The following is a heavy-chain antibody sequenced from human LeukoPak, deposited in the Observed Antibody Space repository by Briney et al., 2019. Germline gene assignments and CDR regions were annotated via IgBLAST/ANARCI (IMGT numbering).Heavy chain of an antibody. D-gene: IGHD2-2*01. J-gene: IGHJ3*02. CDR3: AVPANSWLWPPDAFDI. CDR1: GGSISSSSYY. Sequence: PSETLSLTCTVSGGSISSSSYYWDWIRQPPGQGLEWIGSIYYSGSTYYNPSLKSRVTISVDTSKNQFSLKLSSGTDADTVVYYCAVPANSWLWPPDAFDIWGQGTMVTVSS. V-gene: IGHV4-39*01. CDR2: IYYSGST.